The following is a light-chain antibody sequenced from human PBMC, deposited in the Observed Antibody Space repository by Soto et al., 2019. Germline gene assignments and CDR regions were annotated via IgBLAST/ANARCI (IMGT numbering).Light chain of an antibody. CDR2: GAS. CDR3: QQYGSSPYT. V-gene: IGKV3-20*01. CDR1: QSVSSSY. J-gene: IGKJ2*01. Sequence: EIVLTQSPGTLSLSPGERATLSCRASQSVSSSYLAWYQQKSAQAPRLLIYGASSRATGIPDRFSGSGSGTDFTLTISRLEPEDLAVYYCQQYGSSPYTFGQGTKLEIK.